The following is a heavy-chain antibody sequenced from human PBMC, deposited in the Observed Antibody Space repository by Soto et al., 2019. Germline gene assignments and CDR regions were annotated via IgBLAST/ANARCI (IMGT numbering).Heavy chain of an antibody. V-gene: IGHV3-23*01. CDR3: AKVDSSGWYDYYYYGMDV. D-gene: IGHD6-19*01. CDR1: GFTFSSYA. CDR2: ISGSGGST. J-gene: IGHJ6*02. Sequence: VGSLRLSCAASGFTFSSYATSWVRQAPGKGLEWVSAISGSGGSTYYADSVKGRFTISRDNSKNTLYLQMNSLRAEDTAVYYCAKVDSSGWYDYYYYGMDVWGQGTTVTVSS.